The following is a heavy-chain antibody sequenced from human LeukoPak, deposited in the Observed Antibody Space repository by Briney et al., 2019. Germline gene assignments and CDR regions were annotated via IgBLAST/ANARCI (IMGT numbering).Heavy chain of an antibody. V-gene: IGHV1-18*01. CDR2: ISAYNGNT. CDR1: GYTFTSYG. D-gene: IGHD3-10*01. J-gene: IGHJ5*02. Sequence: ASVKVSCKASGYTFTSYGIIWVRQAPGQGLEYMGWISAYNGNTRYAWKFQGRVAMSTDTTTSTANMELRSLRSDDTAVYYCARVELRWSGELLFGKKNWFDPWGQGTLVTVSS. CDR3: ARVELRWSGELLFGKKNWFDP.